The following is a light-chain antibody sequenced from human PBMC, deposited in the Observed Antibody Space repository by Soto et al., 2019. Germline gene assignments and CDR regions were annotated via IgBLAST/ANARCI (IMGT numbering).Light chain of an antibody. V-gene: IGKV3-20*01. CDR1: QSVTSSY. Sequence: EIVLTQSPGTLSLSPGERLTLSCRASQSVTSSYLAWYQHKPGQAPRLLIYGSFTKATGTPDRFSGSGSGTDFTLTISRLEPEDFAVYYCQQYCSSPFTFGPGTKVDIK. CDR3: QQYCSSPFT. CDR2: GSF. J-gene: IGKJ3*01.